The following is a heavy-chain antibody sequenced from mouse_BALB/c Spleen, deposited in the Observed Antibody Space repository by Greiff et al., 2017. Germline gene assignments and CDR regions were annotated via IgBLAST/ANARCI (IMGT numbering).Heavy chain of an antibody. CDR3: ARRDYYGSFFDY. V-gene: IGHV5-6-5*01. D-gene: IGHD1-1*01. Sequence: EVQGVESGGGLVKPGGSLKLSCAASGFTFSSYAMSWVRQTPEKRLEWVASISSGGSTYYPDSVKGRFTISRDNARNILYLQMSSLRSEDTAMYYCARRDYYGSFFDYWGQGTTLTVSS. CDR2: ISSGGST. CDR1: GFTFSSYA. J-gene: IGHJ2*01.